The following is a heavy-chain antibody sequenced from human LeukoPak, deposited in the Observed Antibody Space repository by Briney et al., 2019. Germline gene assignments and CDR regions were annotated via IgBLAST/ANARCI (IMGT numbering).Heavy chain of an antibody. CDR3: ANLGHMHDYGGNYYYGMDV. J-gene: IGHJ6*02. Sequence: GGSLRLSCAASGFTFSSYAMSWVRQAPGKGLEWVSAISGSGGSTYYADSVKGRFTISRDNSKNTLYLQMNSLRAEDTAVYYCANLGHMHDYGGNYYYGMDVWGQGTTVTVSS. CDR1: GFTFSSYA. D-gene: IGHD4-23*01. V-gene: IGHV3-23*01. CDR2: ISGSGGST.